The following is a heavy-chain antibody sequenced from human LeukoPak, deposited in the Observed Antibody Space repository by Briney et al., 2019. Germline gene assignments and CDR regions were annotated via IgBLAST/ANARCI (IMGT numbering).Heavy chain of an antibody. Sequence: PGGSLRLSCAASGFTFSDYYMSWIRQAPGKGLEWVSSISSASSYIYYADSVKGRFTISRDNAQNSLYLQMNSLRAEDTAVYYCAGDLYSSSSGNYYYYYGMDVWGQGTTVTVSS. J-gene: IGHJ6*02. CDR2: ISSASSYI. CDR1: GFTFSDYY. CDR3: AGDLYSSSSGNYYYYYGMDV. V-gene: IGHV3-11*06. D-gene: IGHD6-6*01.